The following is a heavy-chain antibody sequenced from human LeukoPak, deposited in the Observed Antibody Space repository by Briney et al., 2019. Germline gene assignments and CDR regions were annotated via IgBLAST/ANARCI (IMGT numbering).Heavy chain of an antibody. J-gene: IGHJ4*02. V-gene: IGHV4-31*03. CDR1: GGSISSGGYY. D-gene: IGHD3-22*01. CDR3: ARYSSGYGFDY. CDR2: IYYSGST. Sequence: SQTLSLTCTVSGGSISSGGYYWSWIRQHPGKGLEWIGYIYYSGSTYYTPSLKSRVTISVDTSKNQFSLKVNSVTAADTAVYYCARYSSGYGFDYWGQGTLVTVSS.